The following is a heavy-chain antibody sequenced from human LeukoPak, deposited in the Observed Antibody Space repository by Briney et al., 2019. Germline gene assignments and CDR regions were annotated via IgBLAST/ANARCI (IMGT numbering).Heavy chain of an antibody. CDR2: ISYDGSNK. CDR1: GFTFSSYA. V-gene: IGHV3-30-3*01. J-gene: IGHJ4*02. Sequence: GRSLRLSCAASGFTFSSYAMHWVRQAPGKGLEWVAVISYDGSNKYYADSVKGRFTISRDNSKNTLYLQMNSLRAEDTAVYYCAGGQEQGLASYYVDYWGQGTLVTVSS. CDR3: AGGQEQGLASYYVDY. D-gene: IGHD6-19*01.